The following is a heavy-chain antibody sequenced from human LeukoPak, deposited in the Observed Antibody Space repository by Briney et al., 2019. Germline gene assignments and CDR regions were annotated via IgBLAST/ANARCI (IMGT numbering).Heavy chain of an antibody. V-gene: IGHV1-69*13. CDR2: IIPIFGTA. CDR3: ARGPNYYDSSGYYGKWDY. D-gene: IGHD3-22*01. Sequence: SVKVSCKAVGDTFSIYGISWVRQAPGQGLEWMGGIIPIFGTANYAQKFQGRVTITADESTSTAYMELSSLRSEDTAVYYCARGPNYYDSSGYYGKWDYWGQGTLVTVSS. CDR1: GDTFSIYG. J-gene: IGHJ4*02.